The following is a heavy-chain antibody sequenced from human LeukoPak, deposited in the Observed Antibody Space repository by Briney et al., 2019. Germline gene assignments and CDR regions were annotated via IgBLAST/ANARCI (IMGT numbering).Heavy chain of an antibody. V-gene: IGHV3-23*01. Sequence: GGSLRLSCAASGFTFSSYAMFRVRQAPGQGLAWVSAVSGTTGNTYYADSVKGRFTISRDNSKNTVYLQMDSLRVDDTAVYYCATPAYRDRGGFEYWGQGTLVTVSS. CDR2: VSGTTGNT. D-gene: IGHD1-26*01. CDR1: GFTFSSYA. J-gene: IGHJ4*02. CDR3: ATPAYRDRGGFEY.